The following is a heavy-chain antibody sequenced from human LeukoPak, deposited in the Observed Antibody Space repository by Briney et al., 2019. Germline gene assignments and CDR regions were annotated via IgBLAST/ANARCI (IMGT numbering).Heavy chain of an antibody. J-gene: IGHJ5*01. CDR3: AVGSRGSYYET. CDR2: INHSGST. CDR1: GGSFSGYY. D-gene: IGHD1-26*01. V-gene: IGHV4-34*01. Sequence: SETLSLTCAVYGGSFSGYYWSWIRQPPGKGLEWIGEINHSGSTNYNPSLKSRVTISVDTSKNQFSLKLSSVTAADTAVYYCAVGSRGSYYETWGQEPWSPSPQ.